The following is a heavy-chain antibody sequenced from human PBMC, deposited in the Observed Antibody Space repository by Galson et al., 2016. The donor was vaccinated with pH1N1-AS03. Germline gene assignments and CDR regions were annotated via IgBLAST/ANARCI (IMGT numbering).Heavy chain of an antibody. Sequence: SLRLSCAASGFTFSNAWMSWVRQAPGKGLEWVGRITSNTDGGTTDYDAPVTARFTISRDDSKNTLYLQMNSLKTEDTAVYYCATDGGKAFDIWGQGTMVNVSS. V-gene: IGHV3-15*01. CDR2: ITSNTDGGTT. J-gene: IGHJ3*02. D-gene: IGHD3-16*01. CDR3: ATDGGKAFDI. CDR1: GFTFSNAW.